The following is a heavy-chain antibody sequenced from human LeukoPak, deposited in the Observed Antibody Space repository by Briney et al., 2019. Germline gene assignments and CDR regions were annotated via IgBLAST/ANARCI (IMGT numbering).Heavy chain of an antibody. Sequence: ASVKVSCKASGYTFTIYAMNWVRQGPGQGFGWMGWINPDSGGTHYAQKFQGSVTMTRDTSISIAYMELSRLRSNDTAVYYCARRALFGDSGYDYNWFDPWGQGTLVTVSS. D-gene: IGHD5-12*01. CDR3: ARRALFGDSGYDYNWFDP. CDR2: INPDSGGT. V-gene: IGHV1-2*02. J-gene: IGHJ5*02. CDR1: GYTFTIYA.